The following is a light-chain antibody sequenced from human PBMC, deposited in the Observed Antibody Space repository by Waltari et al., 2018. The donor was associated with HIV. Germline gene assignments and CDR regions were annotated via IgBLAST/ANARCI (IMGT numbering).Light chain of an antibody. CDR2: GNS. V-gene: IGLV1-40*01. CDR3: QSHDTSLSGPCV. CDR1: SSNIGAGYD. J-gene: IGLJ1*01. Sequence: QSVLTQPPSVSGAPGQTVTISCTGSSSNIGAGYDVHWYQQLPGTVPKLLILGNSIRPSGVPGRFSGSKSGTSASLAITGLQAEDEADYYCQSHDTSLSGPCVFGTGTKVTVL.